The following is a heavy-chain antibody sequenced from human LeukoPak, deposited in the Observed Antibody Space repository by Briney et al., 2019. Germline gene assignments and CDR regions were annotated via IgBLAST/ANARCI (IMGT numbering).Heavy chain of an antibody. Sequence: QAGGSLRLSCATSGFTFNNFGMHWVRQAPGKGLEWVAFIWNDGTNQYYADSVKGRFTISRDNSKNTQYLQMNSLRVEDTAVYYCAKGDSRGNFHYFDYWGRGAQVTVSS. CDR3: AKGDSRGNFHYFDY. J-gene: IGHJ4*02. CDR2: IWNDGTNQ. D-gene: IGHD4-4*01. V-gene: IGHV3-30*02. CDR1: GFTFNNFG.